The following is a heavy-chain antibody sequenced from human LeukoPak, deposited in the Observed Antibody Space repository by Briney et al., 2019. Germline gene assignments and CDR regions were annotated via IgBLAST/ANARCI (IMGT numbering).Heavy chain of an antibody. V-gene: IGHV4-34*01. CDR1: GEFLNSYY. D-gene: IGHD2-15*01. J-gene: IGHJ4*02. Sequence: SETLSLTCAVYGEFLNSYYWSWVRQPPGEGLEGIGEIYESGTTKYNPSLKSRVAISMVPSKQQFSLRLSSVTAADTAVYYCARGAWATRLASWGLGTPVIVSS. CDR3: ARGAWATRLAS. CDR2: IYESGTT.